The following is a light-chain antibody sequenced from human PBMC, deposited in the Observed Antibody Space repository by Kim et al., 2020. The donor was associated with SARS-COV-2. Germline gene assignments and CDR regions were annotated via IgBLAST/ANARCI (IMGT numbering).Light chain of an antibody. V-gene: IGLV3-19*01. J-gene: IGLJ2*01. Sequence: VAMGQTVRITCQGDSLRSYYATWYQQKPGQAPIIVIYGKNIRPSGIPDRFSGSSSGNTASLTITGTQAGDEADYYCNSRDSSDNVVFGGGTQLTVL. CDR2: GKN. CDR3: NSRDSSDNVV. CDR1: SLRSYY.